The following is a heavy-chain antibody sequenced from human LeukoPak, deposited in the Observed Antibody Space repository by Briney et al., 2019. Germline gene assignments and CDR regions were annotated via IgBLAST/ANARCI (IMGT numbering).Heavy chain of an antibody. J-gene: IGHJ4*02. D-gene: IGHD3-9*01. CDR1: GFTFSSYG. CDR2: ISGSGGST. V-gene: IGHV3-23*01. Sequence: GGSLRLSCAASGFTFSSYGMSWVRQAPGKGLEWVSAISGSGGSTYYAGSVKGRFTISRDNSKNTLYLQMNSLRAEDTAVYYCAKRCHYDILTEAFDYWGQGTLVTVSS. CDR3: AKRCHYDILTEAFDY.